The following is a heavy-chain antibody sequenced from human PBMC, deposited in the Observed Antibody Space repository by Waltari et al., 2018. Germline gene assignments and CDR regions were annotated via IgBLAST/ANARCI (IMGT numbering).Heavy chain of an antibody. CDR2: IWYDGSNK. CDR3: ANSGYCTNGVCVDY. D-gene: IGHD2-8*01. Sequence: QVQLVESGGGVVQPGRSLRLSCAASGFTFSSYGMHWVRQAPGKGREWVEVIWYDGSNKYYAESVKGRFTISRDNSKNTLYLQMNSLRAEDTAMYYCANSGYCTNGVCVDYWGQGTLVTVSS. CDR1: GFTFSSYG. J-gene: IGHJ4*02. V-gene: IGHV3-33*08.